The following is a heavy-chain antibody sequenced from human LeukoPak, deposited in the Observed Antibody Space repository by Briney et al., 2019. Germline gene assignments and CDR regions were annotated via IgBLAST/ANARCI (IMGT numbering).Heavy chain of an antibody. CDR1: GFTFSSYS. J-gene: IGHJ5*02. CDR2: ISSSSSTI. V-gene: IGHV3-48*02. D-gene: IGHD3-22*01. CDR3: ARDGVGKAYFYDSSGYSADMESVQINWFDP. Sequence: PGGSLRLSCAASGFTFSSYSMNWVRQAPGKGLEWVSYISSSSSTIYYADSVKGRFTISRDNAKNSLYLQMNSLRDEDTAVYYCARDGVGKAYFYDSSGYSADMESVQINWFDPWGQGTLVTVSS.